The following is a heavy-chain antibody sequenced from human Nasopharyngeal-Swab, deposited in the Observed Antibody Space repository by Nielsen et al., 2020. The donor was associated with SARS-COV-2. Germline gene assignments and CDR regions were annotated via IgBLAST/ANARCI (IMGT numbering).Heavy chain of an antibody. V-gene: IGHV3-23*01. D-gene: IGHD3/OR15-3a*01. CDR1: GFTFSSYA. J-gene: IGHJ6*02. CDR2: ISGSGGST. Sequence: GESLKISCAASGFTFSSYAMSWVRQAPGKGLEWVSAISGSGGSTYYADSVKGRFTISRDNSKTTLYLQMNSLRAEDTAVYYCARDLGRSLYGMDVWGQGTTVTVSS. CDR3: ARDLGRSLYGMDV.